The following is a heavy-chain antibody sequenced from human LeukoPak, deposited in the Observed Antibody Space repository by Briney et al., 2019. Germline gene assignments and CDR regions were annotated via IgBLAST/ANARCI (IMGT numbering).Heavy chain of an antibody. J-gene: IGHJ4*02. V-gene: IGHV3-9*01. Sequence: PGRSLRLSCAASGFTFDDYAMHWVRQAPGKGLEWVSGISWNSGSIGYADSVKGRFTISRDNAKNSLYLQMNSLRAEDTALYYCAKVAKKGGYSYGFALFDYWGQGTLVTVSS. D-gene: IGHD5-18*01. CDR2: ISWNSGSI. CDR1: GFTFDDYA. CDR3: AKVAKKGGYSYGFALFDY.